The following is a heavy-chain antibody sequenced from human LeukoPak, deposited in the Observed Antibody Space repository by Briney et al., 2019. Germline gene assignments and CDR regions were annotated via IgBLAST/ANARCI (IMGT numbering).Heavy chain of an antibody. CDR1: GGSISSSSYY. CDR2: IYYSGST. J-gene: IGHJ4*02. Sequence: PSETLSLTCTVSGGSISSSSYYWSWIRQPPGKGLEWIGYIYYSGSTNYNPSLKSRVTISVDTSKNQFSLKLSSVTAADTAVYYCASGLYYDSSGYQPNFDYWGQGTLVTVSS. D-gene: IGHD3-22*01. V-gene: IGHV4-61*01. CDR3: ASGLYYDSSGYQPNFDY.